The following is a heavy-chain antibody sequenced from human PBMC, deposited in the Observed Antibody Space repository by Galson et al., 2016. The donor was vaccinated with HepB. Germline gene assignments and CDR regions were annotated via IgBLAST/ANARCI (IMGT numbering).Heavy chain of an antibody. Sequence: SLRLSCAASGFTFSSYAMHWVRQAPGKGLEYVSAITGNGGTTYYADSVKGRFTISRDNSENTLYLQMGNLRAEDMAVYYCARDTLSSPWDLDYWGQGTLVTVSS. D-gene: IGHD2-2*01. CDR3: ARDTLSSPWDLDY. V-gene: IGHV3-64*02. CDR1: GFTFSSYA. CDR2: ITGNGGTT. J-gene: IGHJ4*02.